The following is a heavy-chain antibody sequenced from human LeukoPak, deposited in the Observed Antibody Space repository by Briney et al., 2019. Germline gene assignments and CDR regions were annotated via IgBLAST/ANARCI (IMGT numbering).Heavy chain of an antibody. CDR3: VGTIASRGSEY. CDR1: GFSFSTYC. CDR2: ICPDGTVT. J-gene: IGHJ4*02. Sequence: GGSLRLSCAASGFSFSTYCMHWVRQAPGKGPMWVSRICPDGTVTNYADSVKARFSISRDNARNTVYLQMNNLRVDDTAMCYCVGTIASRGSEYWGQGALVTVSS. V-gene: IGHV3-74*01. D-gene: IGHD6-6*01.